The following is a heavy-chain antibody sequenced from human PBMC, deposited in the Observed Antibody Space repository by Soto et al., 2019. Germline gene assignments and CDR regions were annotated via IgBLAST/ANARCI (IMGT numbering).Heavy chain of an antibody. CDR1: GFTFSSYG. CDR3: AKEGYGDYYYYYYMDV. Sequence: PGGSLRLSCAASGFTFSSYGMHWVRQAPGKGLEWVAVISHDGSNKYYADSVKGRFTISRDNSKNTLYLQMNSLRAEDTAVYHCAKEGYGDYYYYYYMDVWGKGTTVTVSS. D-gene: IGHD4-17*01. J-gene: IGHJ6*03. CDR2: ISHDGSNK. V-gene: IGHV3-30*18.